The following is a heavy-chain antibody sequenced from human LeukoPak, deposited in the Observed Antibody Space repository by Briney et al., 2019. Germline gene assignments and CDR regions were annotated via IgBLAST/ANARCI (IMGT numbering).Heavy chain of an antibody. CDR1: DDSISSSSYY. CDR2: IYYTGST. J-gene: IGHJ4*02. V-gene: IGHV4-61*05. CDR3: AREGQYQLLFDF. Sequence: SETLSLTCTASDDSISSSSYYWGWIRQPPGKGLDWIGYIYYTGSTDYNPSLKSRVTISVDTSKNQFSLKLTSVTAADTAVYYCAREGQYQLLFDFWGPGTLVTVSS. D-gene: IGHD2-2*01.